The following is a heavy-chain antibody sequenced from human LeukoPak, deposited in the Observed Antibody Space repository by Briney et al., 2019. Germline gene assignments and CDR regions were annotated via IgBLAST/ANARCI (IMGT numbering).Heavy chain of an antibody. D-gene: IGHD2-21*01. J-gene: IGHJ4*02. Sequence: SETLSLTCTVSGGSISSSSYYWGWIRQPPGKGLEWIGSIYYSGSTYYNSSLKSRVTISVDTSRNQFSLNLTSLTAADTAVYYCAKGGKGFPLGLRFDSWGQGTLVSVSS. CDR3: AKGGKGFPLGLRFDS. CDR1: GGSISSSSYY. V-gene: IGHV4-39*07. CDR2: IYYSGST.